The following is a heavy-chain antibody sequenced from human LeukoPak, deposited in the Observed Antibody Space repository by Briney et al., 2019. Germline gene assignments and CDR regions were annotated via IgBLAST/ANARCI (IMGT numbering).Heavy chain of an antibody. J-gene: IGHJ3*02. V-gene: IGHV4-4*02. CDR2: MYLSGTT. CDR3: ARDHRSNGLRI. D-gene: IGHD3-16*01. CDR1: GDSINSLDL. Sequence: PSETLSLTCTVSGDSINSLDLWSWVRQPPGKGLEWIGEMYLSGTTHSNPSVKSRVTISIDKSKNQFFLNLSSVTAADTAVYYCARDHRSNGLRIWGQGTMVTVSS.